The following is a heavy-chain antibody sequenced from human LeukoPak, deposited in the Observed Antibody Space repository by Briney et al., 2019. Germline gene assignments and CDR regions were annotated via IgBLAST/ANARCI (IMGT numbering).Heavy chain of an antibody. CDR2: ISSSSSYI. CDR3: ARGEYQLLFLDV. V-gene: IGHV3-21*01. D-gene: IGHD2-2*01. CDR1: GFTFSSYS. Sequence: GGSLRLSCAASGFTFSSYSMNWVRQAPGKGLEWVSSISSSSSYIYYADSVKGRFTISRDNAKNSLYLQMSSLRAEDTAVYYCARGEYQLLFLDVWGKGTTVTVSS. J-gene: IGHJ6*04.